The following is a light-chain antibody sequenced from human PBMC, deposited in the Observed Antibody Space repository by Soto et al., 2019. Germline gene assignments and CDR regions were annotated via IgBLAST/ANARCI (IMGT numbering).Light chain of an antibody. CDR2: QDS. J-gene: IGLJ1*01. CDR3: QAWDSSTFYV. CDR1: KLGDKY. Sequence: SYELTQPPSVSVSPGRTASITCSGDKLGDKYACWYQQKPGQSPVLVIYQDSKRPSGIPERFSGSNSGNTATLTISGTQAMDEADYYCQAWDSSTFYVFGTGTKLTVL. V-gene: IGLV3-1*01.